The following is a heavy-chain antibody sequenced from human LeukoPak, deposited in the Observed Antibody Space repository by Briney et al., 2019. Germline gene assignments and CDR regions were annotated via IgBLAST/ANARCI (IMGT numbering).Heavy chain of an antibody. J-gene: IGHJ4*02. CDR2: IYHSGST. V-gene: IGHV4-38-2*02. D-gene: IGHD5-18*01. CDR3: ARGDTAMVIIN. CDR1: GYSISSGYY. Sequence: SETLSLTCTVSGYSISSGYYWGWIRQPPGKGLEWIGSIYHSGSTYYNTSLKSRVTISVDTSKNQFSLKLSSVTAADTAVYYCARGDTAMVIINWGQGTLVTVSS.